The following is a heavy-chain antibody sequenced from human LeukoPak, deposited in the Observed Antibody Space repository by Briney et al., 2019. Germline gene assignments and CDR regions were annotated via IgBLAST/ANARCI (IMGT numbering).Heavy chain of an antibody. CDR2: ISRSNFI. CDR3: ARVGLDFIYYFDS. Sequence: PGGSLRLSCAASGFSFNNYSLNWVRQAPGKGLEWVSSISRSNFIYYADSVKGRFTIFRDNAKNSLYLRMNSLRVEDTAVYFCARVGLDFIYYFDSWGQGTLVTVSS. D-gene: IGHD3-3*01. J-gene: IGHJ4*02. V-gene: IGHV3-21*01. CDR1: GFSFNNYS.